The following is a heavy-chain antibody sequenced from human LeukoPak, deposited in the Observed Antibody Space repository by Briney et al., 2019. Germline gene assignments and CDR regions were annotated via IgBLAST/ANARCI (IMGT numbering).Heavy chain of an antibody. CDR2: IIPIFGTA. CDR3: AREAVDTAMVGQIDY. J-gene: IGHJ4*02. D-gene: IGHD5-18*01. Sequence: ASVKVSCKASGGTFISYAISWVRQAPGQGLEWMGGIIPIFGTANYAQKFQGRVTITADESTSTAYMELSSLRSEDTAVYYCAREAVDTAMVGQIDYWGQGTLVTVSS. V-gene: IGHV1-69*13. CDR1: GGTFISYA.